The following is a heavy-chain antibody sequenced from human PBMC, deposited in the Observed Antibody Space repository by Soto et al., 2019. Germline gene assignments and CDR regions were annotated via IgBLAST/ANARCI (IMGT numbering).Heavy chain of an antibody. Sequence: QVQLLQSGAEVKKPGSSVRVSCEASGGTFRTYAISWVRQAPGQGLEWMGEIIPIFGTVNYAQKFQDRVTITADASTTTVYMDLRSLRSEDTAVYYCAKGAVAGTPTSYYYYGMDVWGQGTTVTVSS. J-gene: IGHJ6*02. CDR3: AKGAVAGTPTSYYYYGMDV. CDR2: IIPIFGTV. CDR1: GGTFRTYA. V-gene: IGHV1-69*12. D-gene: IGHD6-19*01.